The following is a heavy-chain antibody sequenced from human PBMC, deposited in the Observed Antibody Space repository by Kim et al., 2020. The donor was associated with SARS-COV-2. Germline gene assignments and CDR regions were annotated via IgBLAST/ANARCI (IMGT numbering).Heavy chain of an antibody. CDR3: ARGGVTGGMDV. D-gene: IGHD2-21*02. J-gene: IGHJ6*02. Sequence: TKYSQKFPGRVTITRDTSASTAYMELSSLRSEETAVYYCARGGVTGGMDVWGQGTTVTVSS. V-gene: IGHV1-3*01. CDR2: T.